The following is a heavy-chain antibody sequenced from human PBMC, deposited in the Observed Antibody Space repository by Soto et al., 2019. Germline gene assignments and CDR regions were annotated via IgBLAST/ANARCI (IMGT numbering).Heavy chain of an antibody. CDR3: TRTAGDLDV. D-gene: IGHD2-21*01. V-gene: IGHV1-8*01. Sequence: QVQLVQSGAEVKKPGASVKVSCKASGYTFTSYDINWVRQATGQGLEWIGWMNPKSGYTGYAEKFKGRVTMSRNTPISTAYMELSSRRFEDTAVYYWTRTAGDLDVWGQGTTVTVSS. CDR1: GYTFTSYD. J-gene: IGHJ6*02. CDR2: MNPKSGYT.